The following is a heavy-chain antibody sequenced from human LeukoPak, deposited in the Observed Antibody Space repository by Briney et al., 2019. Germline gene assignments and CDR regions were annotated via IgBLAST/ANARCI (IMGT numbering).Heavy chain of an antibody. CDR1: GFTFSDYY. J-gene: IGHJ6*03. CDR2: ISSSGSTI. D-gene: IGHD3-3*01. CDR3: ARDYDFWSGYFVYYYYMDV. Sequence: GGSLRLSCAASGFTFSDYYMSWIRQAPGKGLEWVSYISSSGSTIYYADSVKGRFTISRDNAKNSLYLQMNSLRAEDTAVYYCARDYDFWSGYFVYYYYMDVWGKGTTVTVSS. V-gene: IGHV3-11*04.